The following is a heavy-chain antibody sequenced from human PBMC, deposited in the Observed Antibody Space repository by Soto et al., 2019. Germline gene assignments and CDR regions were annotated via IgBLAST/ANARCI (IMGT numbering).Heavy chain of an antibody. D-gene: IGHD3-10*01. CDR2: IYPGDSDT. CDR1: GYSFTSYW. Sequence: GESLKISCKGSGYSFTSYWIGWVRQMPGKGLEWMGIIYPGDSDTRYGPSFQGQVTISADKSISTAYLQWSSLKASDTAMYYCARDLWFGDFTSYYYYGMDLWGQGTTVTGSS. V-gene: IGHV5-51*01. J-gene: IGHJ6*02. CDR3: ARDLWFGDFTSYYYYGMDL.